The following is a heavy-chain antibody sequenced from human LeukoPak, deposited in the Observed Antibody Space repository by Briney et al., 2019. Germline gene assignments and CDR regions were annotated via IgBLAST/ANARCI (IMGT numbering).Heavy chain of an antibody. V-gene: IGHV4-30-4*01. Sequence: SETLSLTCTVSGGSISSGDYYWSWIRQPPGKGLEWIGYIYHSGSTYYNPSLKSRVTISVDTSKNQFSLKLTSVTAADTAVYYCARGGSYHLPGDYWGQGTLVTVSS. CDR1: GGSISSGDYY. D-gene: IGHD1-26*01. CDR3: ARGGSYHLPGDY. CDR2: IYHSGST. J-gene: IGHJ4*02.